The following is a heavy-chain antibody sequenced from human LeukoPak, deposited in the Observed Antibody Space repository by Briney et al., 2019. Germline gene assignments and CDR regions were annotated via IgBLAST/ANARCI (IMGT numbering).Heavy chain of an antibody. D-gene: IGHD2-2*01. CDR2: ISYDGSNK. Sequence: GGSLRLSCAASGFTFSSYGMHWVRQAPSKGLEWVAVISYDGSNKYYADSVKGRFTISRDNSKNTLYLQMNSLRAEDTAVYYCAKDEYQLLWGFDYWGQGTLVTVSS. CDR3: AKDEYQLLWGFDY. J-gene: IGHJ4*02. CDR1: GFTFSSYG. V-gene: IGHV3-30*18.